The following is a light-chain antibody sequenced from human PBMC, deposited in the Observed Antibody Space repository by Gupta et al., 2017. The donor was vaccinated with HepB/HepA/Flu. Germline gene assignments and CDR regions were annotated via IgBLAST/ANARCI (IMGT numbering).Light chain of an antibody. CDR3: AAWDDSLNWL. V-gene: IGLV1-44*01. J-gene: IGLJ2*01. Sequence: QSVLTQPPSASGTPGQSVTISCSGSSSNIGSHTVNWYQQLPGTAPKLLIYTNNQRPSGVPDRFSGSKSGTSASLAISGLQSEDEAHYYCAAWDDSLNWLFGGGTKLTV. CDR2: TNN. CDR1: SSNIGSHT.